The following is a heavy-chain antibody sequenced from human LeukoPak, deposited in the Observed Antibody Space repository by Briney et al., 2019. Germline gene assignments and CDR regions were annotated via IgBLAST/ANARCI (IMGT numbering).Heavy chain of an antibody. J-gene: IGHJ6*02. D-gene: IGHD6-19*01. CDR3: ARDRIAVAGGYYYYYGMDV. CDR1: GGSISSYY. CDR2: IYYSGST. V-gene: IGHV4-59*01. Sequence: PSETLSLTCTVSGGSISSYYWSWIRQPPGKGLEWIGYIYYSGSTNYNPSLKSQVTISVDTSKNQFSLKLSSVTAADTAVYYCARDRIAVAGGYYYYYGMDVWGQGTTVTVSS.